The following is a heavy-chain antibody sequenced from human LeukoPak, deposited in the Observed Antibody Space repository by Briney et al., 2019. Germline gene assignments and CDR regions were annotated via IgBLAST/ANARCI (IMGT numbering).Heavy chain of an antibody. V-gene: IGHV4-34*01. J-gene: IGHJ2*01. CDR1: GGSFSGYY. Sequence: SETLSLTCAVYGGSFSGYYWSWIRQPPGKGLEWIGEINHSGSTNYNPSLKSRVTISVDASMNQFSLKLSSVTAADTAMYYCARGPTAVAGWKYFDLWGRGTLVTVSS. CDR3: ARGPTAVAGWKYFDL. CDR2: INHSGST. D-gene: IGHD6-19*01.